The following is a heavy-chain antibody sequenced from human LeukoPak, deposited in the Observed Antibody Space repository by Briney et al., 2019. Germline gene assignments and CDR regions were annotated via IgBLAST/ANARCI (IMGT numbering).Heavy chain of an antibody. CDR1: GYTFTGYY. Sequence: ASVKVSCEASGYTFTGYYMHWVRQAPGQGGEWMGWINPNSGGTNYAQKFQGRVTMTRDTSISTAYMELSRLGSDDTAVYYCARDYGYSSGCNYWGQGTLVTVSS. CDR3: ARDYGYSSGCNY. J-gene: IGHJ4*02. V-gene: IGHV1-2*02. D-gene: IGHD6-19*01. CDR2: INPNSGGT.